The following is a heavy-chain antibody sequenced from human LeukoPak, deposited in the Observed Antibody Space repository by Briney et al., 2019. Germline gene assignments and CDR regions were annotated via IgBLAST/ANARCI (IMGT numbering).Heavy chain of an antibody. V-gene: IGHV4-30-4*01. CDR1: GGAISRGVYY. CDR3: AREFVAYYDFWSGYYTGYFDY. J-gene: IGHJ4*02. Sequence: SQTLYLTCTVSGGAISRGVYYWSWISKQTRKGLEWIGYIYYSGSTYYNPSLKSRVTISVDTSKNQFSLKLSSVTAADTAVYYCAREFVAYYDFWSGYYTGYFDYWGQGTLVTVSS. CDR2: IYYSGST. D-gene: IGHD3-3*01.